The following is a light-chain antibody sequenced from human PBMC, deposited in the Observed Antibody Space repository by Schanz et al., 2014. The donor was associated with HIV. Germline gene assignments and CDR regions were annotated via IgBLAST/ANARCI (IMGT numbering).Light chain of an antibody. CDR1: QSVSSN. J-gene: IGKJ1*01. CDR2: GAS. V-gene: IGKV3-15*01. Sequence: EIVMTQSPATLSVSPGERATLSCRASQSVSSNVAWYQQKPGQAPRLLIYGASTRATGIPGRFSGSGSGTEFTLSISSLQSEDFAVYYCQQYVNWPRTFGQGTKVQI. CDR3: QQYVNWPRT.